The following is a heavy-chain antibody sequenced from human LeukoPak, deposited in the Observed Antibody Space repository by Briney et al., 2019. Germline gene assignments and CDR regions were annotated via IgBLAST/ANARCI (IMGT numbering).Heavy chain of an antibody. CDR3: ARDFVRIAVALNWFDP. CDR1: GFTFSSYW. J-gene: IGHJ5*02. V-gene: IGHV3-7*01. Sequence: GGSLRLSCAASGFTFSSYWMSWVRQAPGKGLEWVANIKQDGSEKYYVDSVKGRFTISRDNAKNSLYLQMNSLRAEDTAVYYCARDFVRIAVALNWFDPWGQGTLVTVSS. D-gene: IGHD6-19*01. CDR2: IKQDGSEK.